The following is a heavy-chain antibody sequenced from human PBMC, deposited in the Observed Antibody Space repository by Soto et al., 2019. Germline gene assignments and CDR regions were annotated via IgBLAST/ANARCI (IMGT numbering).Heavy chain of an antibody. CDR2: ISASGSS. CDR3: AREGVAVSGYNWFDP. D-gene: IGHD3-22*01. Sequence: TLSLTCQVSGDSISSYYWSWIRQPAGKGLEWIGRISASGSSNYNPSLKTRVTMSLDTSKSQFSLQLNSVTAADTAVYYCAREGVAVSGYNWFDPWGQGTLVTVSS. J-gene: IGHJ5*02. V-gene: IGHV4-4*07. CDR1: GDSISSYY.